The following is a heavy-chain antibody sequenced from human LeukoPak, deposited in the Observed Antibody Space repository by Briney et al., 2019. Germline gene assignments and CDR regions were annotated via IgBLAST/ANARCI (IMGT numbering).Heavy chain of an antibody. CDR2: INTSGGRT. CDR1: GFTFSSYD. V-gene: IGHV3-23*01. D-gene: IGHD2-15*01. J-gene: IGHJ4*02. Sequence: GASLRLSCAASGFTFSSYDMSWVRQAPGKGLEWVSGINTSGGRTYYADSVKGRFTISRDNSKNTLYLQLNSLRAEDTAVYYCAKSPGRYCSGGSCYSYWGQGTLVTVSS. CDR3: AKSPGRYCSGGSCYSY.